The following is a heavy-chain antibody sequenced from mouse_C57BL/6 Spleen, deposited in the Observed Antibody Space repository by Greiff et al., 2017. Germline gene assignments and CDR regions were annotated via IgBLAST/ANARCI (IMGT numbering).Heavy chain of an antibody. D-gene: IGHD1-1*01. J-gene: IGHJ4*01. CDR2: IYPGSGST. CDR1: GYTFTSYW. V-gene: IGHV1-55*01. Sequence: QVQLKQPGAELVKPGASVKMSCKASGYTFTSYWITWVKQRPGQGLEWIGDIYPGSGSTNYNEKFKSKATLTVDTSSSTAYMQLSSLTSEDSAVYYCARSGYYGSSYGAMDYWGQGTSVTVSS. CDR3: ARSGYYGSSYGAMDY.